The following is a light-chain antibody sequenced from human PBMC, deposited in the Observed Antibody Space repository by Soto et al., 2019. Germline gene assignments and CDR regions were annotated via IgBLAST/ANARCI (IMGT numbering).Light chain of an antibody. CDR3: QHYNNWPPRT. CDR1: QSVSSN. CDR2: GAS. Sequence: EIVMTQSPATLSVSPGERATLSCRASQSVSSNLAGYQQKPGQAPRLLIYGASTRATGIPARFSGSGSGTEFTLTISSLQSEDFAVDYCQHYNNWPPRTFGQGTKVE. J-gene: IGKJ1*01. V-gene: IGKV3-15*01.